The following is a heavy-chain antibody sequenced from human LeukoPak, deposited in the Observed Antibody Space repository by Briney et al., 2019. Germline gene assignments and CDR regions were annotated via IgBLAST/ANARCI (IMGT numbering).Heavy chain of an antibody. CDR1: GGSISSGAYY. CDR2: ISPSSTYT. V-gene: IGHV3-11*06. J-gene: IGHJ6*02. CDR3: ARGHYDMDV. Sequence: LSLTCSVSGGSISSGAYYWGWIRQAPGKGLEWLSHISPSSTYTNFADSVKGRFTISRDNANNSLYLQMNSLRAEDTAVYYCARGHYDMDVWGQGTTVTVSS.